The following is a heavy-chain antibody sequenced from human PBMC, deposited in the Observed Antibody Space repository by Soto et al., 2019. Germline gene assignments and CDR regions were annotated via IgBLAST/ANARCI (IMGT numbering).Heavy chain of an antibody. D-gene: IGHD1-1*01. CDR1: GYGFTTYG. CDR3: ARGRYGDY. V-gene: IGHV1-18*01. CDR2: ISAHNGNT. Sequence: QVHLVQSGAEVKKPGASVKVSCKGSGYGFTTYGITWVRQAPGQGLEWMAWISAHNGNTNYAQKPQGRVTVTRATSTSTAYMELRSLRSDDTAVYYSARGRYGDYWGQGALVTVSS. J-gene: IGHJ4*02.